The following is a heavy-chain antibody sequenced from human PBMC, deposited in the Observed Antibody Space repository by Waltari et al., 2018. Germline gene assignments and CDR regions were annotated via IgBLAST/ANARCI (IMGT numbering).Heavy chain of an antibody. CDR3: ARHPEQLVGYWYFDL. CDR1: GDSISSGSY. V-gene: IGHV4-38-2*01. CDR2: IDHSGST. D-gene: IGHD6-6*01. Sequence: QVQLQESGPGLVKPSETLSLPCDVSGDSISSGSYWGWIRQPPGKGLEWIGSIDHSGSTSQNPSLKSRLTISLDTSKNQFSLKLSSVTAADTAVFYCARHPEQLVGYWYFDLWGRGTLVTVSS. J-gene: IGHJ2*01.